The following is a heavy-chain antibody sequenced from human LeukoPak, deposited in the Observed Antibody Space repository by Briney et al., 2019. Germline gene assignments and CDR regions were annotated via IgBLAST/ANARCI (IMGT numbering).Heavy chain of an antibody. D-gene: IGHD5-12*01. CDR1: RFTFSGYG. CDR3: AKGIGYGGMDV. J-gene: IGHJ6*02. Sequence: QTGGSLRLSCAASRFTFSGYGMHWVRQAPGKGLEWVAVISYDGHNEYYADSVKGRFTISRDNSKNTVLLQMNSLRVEDTAVYYCAKGIGYGGMDVWGQGTTLIVSS. CDR2: ISYDGHNE. V-gene: IGHV3-30*18.